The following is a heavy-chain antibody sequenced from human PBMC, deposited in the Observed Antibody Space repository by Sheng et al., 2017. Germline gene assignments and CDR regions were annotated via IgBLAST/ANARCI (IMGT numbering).Heavy chain of an antibody. D-gene: IGHD2-15*01. Sequence: EVLLVESGGGLVQPGGSLRLSCAASGFTFSSYEMNWVRQAPGKGLEWVSYISSSGSTIYYADSVKGRFTISRDSAKNSLYLQMNSLRAEDTAVYYCARDSGDTTGNPLDYWGQGTLVTVSS. V-gene: IGHV3-48*03. CDR2: ISSSGSTI. CDR1: GFTFSSYE. J-gene: IGHJ4*02. CDR3: ARDSGDTTGNPLDY.